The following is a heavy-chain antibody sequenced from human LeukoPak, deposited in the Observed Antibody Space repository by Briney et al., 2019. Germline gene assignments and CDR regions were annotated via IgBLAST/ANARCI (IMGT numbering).Heavy chain of an antibody. CDR2: ISYGDGSNK. CDR3: ATEGLTALVNVDNY. J-gene: IGHJ4*02. CDR1: GFTFSING. D-gene: IGHD5-18*01. V-gene: IGHV3-30*03. Sequence: GGSLRLSCTASGFTFSINGLHWVRQAPGKGLEWVAVISYGDGSNKYYADSVTGRFTVSRDNSKNTLYLQMNSLRVEDTAVYYCATEGLTALVNVDNYWGQGTLVTVSS.